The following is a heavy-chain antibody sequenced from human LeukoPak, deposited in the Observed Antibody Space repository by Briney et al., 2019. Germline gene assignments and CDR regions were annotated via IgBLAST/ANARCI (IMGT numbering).Heavy chain of an antibody. J-gene: IGHJ4*02. CDR3: ARDLWGYRSSSYYFDY. Sequence: PSQTLSLTCTVSGDSISSGSLHWSWVRQPAGKGLEWIGRIYTSGSTNYNPPLKSRVNISVDTSKNQFSLRLNSVTAADTAVYYCARDLWGYRSSSYYFDYWGQGTLVTVSS. V-gene: IGHV4-61*02. CDR1: GDSISSGSLH. CDR2: IYTSGST. D-gene: IGHD6-6*01.